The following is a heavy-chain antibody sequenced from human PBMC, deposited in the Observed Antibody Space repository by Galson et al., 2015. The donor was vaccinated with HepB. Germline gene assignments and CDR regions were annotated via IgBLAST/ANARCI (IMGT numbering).Heavy chain of an antibody. CDR1: GFTFSNYG. CDR3: ATSAGIAVADTVAGIDH. D-gene: IGHD6-19*01. V-gene: IGHV3-30*03. CDR2: VSYDGSHK. J-gene: IGHJ6*02. Sequence: SLRLSCAASGFTFSNYGMHWVRQAPGKGLEWVAVVSYDGSHKFYADSVKGRPTISRDNSKNTLYLQMNSLRPEDTAVYFCATSAGIAVADTVAGIDHWGQGTTVTVSS.